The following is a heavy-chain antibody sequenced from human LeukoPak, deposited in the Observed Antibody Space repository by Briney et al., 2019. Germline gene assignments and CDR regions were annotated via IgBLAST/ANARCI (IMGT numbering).Heavy chain of an antibody. D-gene: IGHD6-6*01. J-gene: IGHJ5*02. CDR1: GGSISSYY. CDR2: IYYSGST. Sequence: SETLSLTCTVSGGSISSYYWSWIRQPPGKGLEWIGYIYYSGSTNYNPSLKSRVTVSVDTSKNQFSLKLSSVTAADTAVYYCARDGSIAAFAAGGWFDPWGQGTLVTVSS. V-gene: IGHV4-59*12. CDR3: ARDGSIAAFAAGGWFDP.